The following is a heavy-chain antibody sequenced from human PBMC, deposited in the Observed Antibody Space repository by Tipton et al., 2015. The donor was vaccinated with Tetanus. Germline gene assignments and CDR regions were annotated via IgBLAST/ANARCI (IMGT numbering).Heavy chain of an antibody. D-gene: IGHD1-1*01. CDR1: GFTSESHY. CDR2: INPDGRRT. Sequence: SLRLSCAASGFTSESHYMHWVRQTPGKGLGWISRINPDGRRTNYADSVKGRFTISRDHAKNTVYLQMNSLRAEDSAVYFCARRSLTNYGLDVWGQWTPVSVSS. V-gene: IGHV3-74*01. CDR3: ARRSLTNYGLDV. J-gene: IGHJ6*02.